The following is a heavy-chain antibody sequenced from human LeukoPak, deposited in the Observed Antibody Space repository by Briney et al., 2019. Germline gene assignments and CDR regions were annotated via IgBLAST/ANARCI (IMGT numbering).Heavy chain of an antibody. J-gene: IGHJ4*02. CDR1: GFTFSHYW. V-gene: IGHV3-7*01. D-gene: IGHD6-6*01. CDR2: VNQDGSQI. CDR3: ASLDCARPCGY. Sequence: GGSLRLSCVDSGFTFSHYWMSWVRQAPGKGPEWVANVNQDGSQIYYVDSMEGRFIISRDNARKSLYLQMNSLRVEDTAVYYCASLDCARPCGYWGQGTMVTVSS.